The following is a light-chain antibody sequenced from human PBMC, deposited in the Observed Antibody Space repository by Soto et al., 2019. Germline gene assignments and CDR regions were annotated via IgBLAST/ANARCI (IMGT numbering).Light chain of an antibody. V-gene: IGKV1-12*01. Sequence: DVQMTRSPSSLSASIGDRVTITCRASQTVNTYLHWYQQKPGKAPKLLIYAASNLQSGVPSRFSGSGSGTDFTLTISSLQPEDFATYYCQQANSFPLTFGGGTKVDI. CDR1: QTVNTY. J-gene: IGKJ4*01. CDR3: QQANSFPLT. CDR2: AAS.